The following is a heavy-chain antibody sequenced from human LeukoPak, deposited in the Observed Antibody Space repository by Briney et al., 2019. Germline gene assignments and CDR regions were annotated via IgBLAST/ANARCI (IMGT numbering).Heavy chain of an antibody. V-gene: IGHV1-18*01. D-gene: IGHD3-3*01. Sequence: ASVKVSCKASGYTFTSYGISWVRQAPGQGLEWMGWISAYNGNTNYAQKFQGRVTMTRDMSTSTVYMELSSLRSEDTAVYYCARRFDYYDPFDYWGQGTLVTVSS. CDR1: GYTFTSYG. CDR3: ARRFDYYDPFDY. J-gene: IGHJ4*02. CDR2: ISAYNGNT.